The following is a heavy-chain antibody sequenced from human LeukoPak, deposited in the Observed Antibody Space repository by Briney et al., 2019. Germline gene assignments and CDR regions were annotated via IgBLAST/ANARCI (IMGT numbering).Heavy chain of an antibody. CDR3: ARGIAAAGRDFDY. V-gene: IGHV4-39*01. D-gene: IGHD6-13*01. CDR1: GGSISSSSYY. J-gene: IGHJ4*02. CDR2: IYYSGST. Sequence: SETLSLTCTVSGGSISSSSYYWGWIRQPPGKGLEWIGSIYYSGSTYYNPSLKSRVTISVDTSKNQFSLKLSSVTAADTAVSYCARGIAAAGRDFDYWGQGTLVTVSS.